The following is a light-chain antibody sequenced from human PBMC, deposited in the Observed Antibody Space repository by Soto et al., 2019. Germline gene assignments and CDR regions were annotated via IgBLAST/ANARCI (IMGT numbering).Light chain of an antibody. CDR3: QKYNSDPLT. Sequence: IQLTRSPSSLSASGGDRFTITCRASQGISNYLAWYQQKPGKAPQLLIYGATTLQSGVPSRFSGSGSGTDFTLTIASLQPEDVATYYCQKYNSDPLTFGGGTKVDIK. CDR2: GAT. J-gene: IGKJ4*01. CDR1: QGISNY. V-gene: IGKV1-27*01.